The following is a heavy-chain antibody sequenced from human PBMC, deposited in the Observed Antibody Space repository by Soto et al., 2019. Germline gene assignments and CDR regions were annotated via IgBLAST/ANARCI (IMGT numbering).Heavy chain of an antibody. J-gene: IGHJ4*02. CDR3: AKDEVLWFGELLLHYFDY. CDR2: ISGSGGST. CDR1: GFTFSSYA. D-gene: IGHD3-10*01. V-gene: IGHV3-23*01. Sequence: GGSLRLSCAASGFTFSSYAMSWVRQAPGKGLEWVSAISGSGGSTYYADSVKGRFTISRDNSKNTLYLQMNSLRAEDTAVYYCAKDEVLWFGELLLHYFDYWGQGTLVTDSS.